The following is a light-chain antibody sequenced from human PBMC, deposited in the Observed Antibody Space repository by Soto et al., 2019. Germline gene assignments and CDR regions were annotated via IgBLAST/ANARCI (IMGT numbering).Light chain of an antibody. Sequence: QSVLTQPASVSRSPGQSITISCTGTSSDVGGYNYVSWYQQHPGKAPKLMIYEVSNRPSGVSNRFSGSKSGNTASLTISGLQAEDEADYYCSSYTSSSRVFGTGTKLTVL. CDR1: SSDVGGYNY. CDR2: EVS. CDR3: SSYTSSSRV. V-gene: IGLV2-14*01. J-gene: IGLJ1*01.